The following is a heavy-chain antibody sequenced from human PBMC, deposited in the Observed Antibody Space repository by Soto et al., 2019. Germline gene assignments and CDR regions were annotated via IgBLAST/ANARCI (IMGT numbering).Heavy chain of an antibody. CDR3: AEYHSTHRDYDGIDF. J-gene: IGHJ4*02. Sequence: PGGSLRLSCAASGFTFRNSAMRWVRQAPGKGLEWVAGIGDSGGLTWYADSVKSRLTISRDNSKNTLYLQMNNLRLEDTAVYYCAEYHSTHRDYDGIDFWGPGTLVTVSS. D-gene: IGHD3-16*01. V-gene: IGHV3-23*01. CDR2: IGDSGGLT. CDR1: GFTFRNSA.